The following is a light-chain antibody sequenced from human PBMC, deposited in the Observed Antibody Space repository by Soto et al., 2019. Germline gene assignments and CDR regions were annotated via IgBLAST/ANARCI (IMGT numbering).Light chain of an antibody. Sequence: QSVLTQPASVSGSPGQSITISCTGTHSDIGNYNYVSWYQHLPGKAPKLMIYDVGSRPSGVSSHFSGSKSGNTASLAISGLQAEDEADYYCNSYREDHPRFYVFGTGTKVTVL. CDR3: NSYREDHPRFYV. J-gene: IGLJ1*01. V-gene: IGLV2-14*03. CDR1: HSDIGNYNY. CDR2: DVG.